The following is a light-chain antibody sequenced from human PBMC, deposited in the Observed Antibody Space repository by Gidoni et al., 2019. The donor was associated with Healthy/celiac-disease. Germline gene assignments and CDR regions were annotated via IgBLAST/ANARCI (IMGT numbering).Light chain of an antibody. Sequence: DIQKTQSPSSLSASVGDRVTITCRASQSISSYLNWYQQKPGKAPTLLIYAASILQSGVPSRFSGSCSSTDFTLTISSLQPEDFATYYCPQSYSTPRYTFGQGTKLEIK. CDR1: QSISSY. CDR3: PQSYSTPRYT. CDR2: AAS. V-gene: IGKV1-39*01. J-gene: IGKJ2*01.